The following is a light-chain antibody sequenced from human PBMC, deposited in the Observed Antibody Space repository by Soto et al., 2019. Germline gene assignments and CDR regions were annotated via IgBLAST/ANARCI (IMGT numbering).Light chain of an antibody. J-gene: IGLJ2*01. Sequence: QPVLTQPPSASGTPGQKVTISCSGGSSNIGSYYVFWYQQLPGTAPKLLIYNSNQRPSGVPDRFSGSKSGTSASLAISGPRSGDEADYYCAAWDASLSDVVFGGGTKLTVL. CDR2: NSN. CDR3: AAWDASLSDVV. V-gene: IGLV1-47*02. CDR1: SSNIGSYY.